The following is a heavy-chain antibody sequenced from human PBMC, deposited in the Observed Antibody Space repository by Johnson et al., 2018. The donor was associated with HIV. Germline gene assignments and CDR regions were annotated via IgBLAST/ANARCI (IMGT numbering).Heavy chain of an antibody. V-gene: IGHV3-64*01. CDR2: ISSNGGST. D-gene: IGHD6-6*01. J-gene: IGHJ3*02. Sequence: MQLVESGGGLVQPGRSLRLSCAASGFTFSSYAMHWVRQAPGKGLEYVSAISSNGGSTYYANSVKGRFTISRDNSKNTLYLQMNSLRAEDTAVYYCARSQPEEYSSSSDAFDIWGQGTMVTVSS. CDR1: GFTFSSYA. CDR3: ARSQPEEYSSSSDAFDI.